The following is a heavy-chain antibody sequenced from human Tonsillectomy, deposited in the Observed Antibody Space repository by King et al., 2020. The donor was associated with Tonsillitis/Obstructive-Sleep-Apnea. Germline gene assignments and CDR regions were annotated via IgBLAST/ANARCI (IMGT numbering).Heavy chain of an antibody. J-gene: IGHJ3*02. V-gene: IGHV3-49*04. CDR3: TRVRGYSYGHDAFDI. Sequence: VQLVESGGGLVQPGRSLRLSCTASGFTFGDYAMSWVRQAPGKGLEWVGFIRSKAYGGTTEYAASVKGRVTISRDDSKSIAYLQMNSLKTEDTAVYYCTRVRGYSYGHDAFDIWGQGTMVTVSS. CDR1: GFTFGDYA. CDR2: IRSKAYGGTT. D-gene: IGHD5-18*01.